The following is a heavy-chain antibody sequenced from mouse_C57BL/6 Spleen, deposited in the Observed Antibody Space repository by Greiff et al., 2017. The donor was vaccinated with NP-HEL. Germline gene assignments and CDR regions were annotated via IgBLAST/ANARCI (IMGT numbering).Heavy chain of an antibody. CDR3: ARGLYYSNYAWFAY. J-gene: IGHJ3*01. V-gene: IGHV1-22*01. CDR1: GYTFTDYN. D-gene: IGHD2-5*01. Sequence: EVQLQQSGPELVKPGASVKMSCKASGYTFTDYNMHWVKQSHGKSLEWIGYINPNNGGTSYNQKFKGKATLTVNKSSSTAYMELRSLTSEDSAVYYCARGLYYSNYAWFAYWGQGTLVTVSA. CDR2: INPNNGGT.